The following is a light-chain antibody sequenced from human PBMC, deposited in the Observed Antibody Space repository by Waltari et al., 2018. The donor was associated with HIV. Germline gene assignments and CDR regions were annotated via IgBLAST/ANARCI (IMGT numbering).Light chain of an antibody. CDR3: QQYFSTPWT. J-gene: IGKJ1*01. CDR2: WAS. V-gene: IGKV4-1*01. CDR1: QSLLYSPNNKNF. Sequence: DIVMTQTPDSLIVSPGEMASINCRSNQSLLYSPNNKNFLVWYQQKPGQPPKVLIYWASSRESGVPARFSGSGSGTNFTLTISSLQPEDVATYFCQQYFSTPWTFGQGTKV.